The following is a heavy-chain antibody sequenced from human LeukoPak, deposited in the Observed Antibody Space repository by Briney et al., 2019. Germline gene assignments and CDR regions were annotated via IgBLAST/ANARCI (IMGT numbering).Heavy chain of an antibody. J-gene: IGHJ4*02. D-gene: IGHD3-10*01. Sequence: ASVKVSCKASGYTFTSYGISWVRQAPGQGLEWMGWITTHSSKTNYAQKFQGRVTMTRDTSISTAYMELSRLRSDDTAVYYCARVRLDGSGSYYTAPFDYWGQGTLVTVSS. CDR1: GYTFTSYG. CDR3: ARVRLDGSGSYYTAPFDY. CDR2: ITTHSSKT. V-gene: IGHV1-18*01.